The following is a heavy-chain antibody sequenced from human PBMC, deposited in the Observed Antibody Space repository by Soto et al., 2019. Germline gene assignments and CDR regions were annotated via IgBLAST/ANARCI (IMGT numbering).Heavy chain of an antibody. CDR2: ISSNGGST. CDR1: GFTFSSYA. J-gene: IGHJ6*04. D-gene: IGHD3-3*01. CDR3: ARSKRFLEWLPTPLDV. V-gene: IGHV3-64*01. Sequence: PGGSLRLSCAASGFTFSSYAMHWVRQAPGKGLEYVSAISSNGGSTYYANSVEGRFTISRDNSKNTLYLQMGSLRAEDMAVYYCARSKRFLEWLPTPLDVWGKGTTVTVSS.